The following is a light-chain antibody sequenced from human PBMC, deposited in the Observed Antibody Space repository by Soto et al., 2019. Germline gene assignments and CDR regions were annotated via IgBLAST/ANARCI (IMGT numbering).Light chain of an antibody. Sequence: QSALTQPPSASGSPGQSVTISCTGTSSDVSDYNYVSWYQQHPGKAPKLMIYEVSKRPSGVPDRFSGSKSGNTASLTVSGLQAEDEADYYCSSYAGSNNYVFGIGTKV. V-gene: IGLV2-8*01. CDR3: SSYAGSNNYV. CDR1: SSDVSDYNY. J-gene: IGLJ1*01. CDR2: EVS.